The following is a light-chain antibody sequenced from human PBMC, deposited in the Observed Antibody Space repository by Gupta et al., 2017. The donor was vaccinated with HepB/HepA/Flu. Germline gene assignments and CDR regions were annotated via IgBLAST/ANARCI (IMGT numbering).Light chain of an antibody. V-gene: IGKV1-39*01. CDR2: AAS. CDR1: QSISSY. J-gene: IGKJ4*01. Sequence: DIELTQSPFYLSASLGDRVTITCRASQSISSYLNWYQQKPGKAPKLLIYAASSLQSGVPSRFSGSGSGTDFTLTISSLQPEDFATYYCQQSYSTPLTFGGGTKVEIK. CDR3: QQSYSTPLT.